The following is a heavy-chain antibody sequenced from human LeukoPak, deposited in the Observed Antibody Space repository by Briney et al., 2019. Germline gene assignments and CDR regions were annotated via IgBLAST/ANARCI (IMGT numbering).Heavy chain of an antibody. D-gene: IGHD3-3*01. CDR3: ARENGSAFSYDFWSGYYYY. CDR1: GGTFSSYA. CDR2: IIPIFGTA. Sequence: ASVKVSCKASGGTFSSYAISWVRQAPGQGLEWMGGIIPIFGTANYAQKFQGRVTITTDESTSTAYMELSSLRSEDTAVYYCARENGSAFSYDFWSGYYYYWGQGTLVTVSS. V-gene: IGHV1-69*05. J-gene: IGHJ4*02.